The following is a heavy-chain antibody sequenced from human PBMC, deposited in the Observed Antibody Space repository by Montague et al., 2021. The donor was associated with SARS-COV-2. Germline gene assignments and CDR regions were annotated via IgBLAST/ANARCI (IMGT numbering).Heavy chain of an antibody. D-gene: IGHD3-9*01. J-gene: IGHJ3*02. CDR1: GGSITSYY. Sequence: SESLSLIYTVSGGSITSYYWTWIRQPPGKGLEWVGRIYYSGSTNYNPSLKSRVTISVDTSKNQFSLKLSSVTAADTAVYYCARTGLGAYDILTGYTVNAFDIWGQGTMVTVSS. CDR3: ARTGLGAYDILTGYTVNAFDI. V-gene: IGHV4-59*01. CDR2: IYYSGST.